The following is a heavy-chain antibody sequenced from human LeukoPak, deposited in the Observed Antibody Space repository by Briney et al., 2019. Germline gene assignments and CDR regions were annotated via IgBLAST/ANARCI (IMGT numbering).Heavy chain of an antibody. CDR3: ARDSIVVVPAAMPHYYYYMDV. V-gene: IGHV4-4*07. CDR2: IYTSGST. CDR1: GGSISSYY. J-gene: IGHJ6*03. D-gene: IGHD2-2*01. Sequence: PSETLSLTCTVSGGSISSYYWSWIRQPAGKGPEWIGRIYTSGSTNYNPSLKSRVTMSVDTSKNQFSLKLSSVTAADTAVYYCARDSIVVVPAAMPHYYYYMDVWGKGTTVTVPS.